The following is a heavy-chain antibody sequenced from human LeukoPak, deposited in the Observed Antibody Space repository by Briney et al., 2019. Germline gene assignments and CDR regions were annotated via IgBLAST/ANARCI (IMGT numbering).Heavy chain of an antibody. D-gene: IGHD6-19*01. CDR3: ASVRRAGAFDI. Sequence: GASVKVSCKASGYTFYSYCISWVRQAPGQGVGWMGWISAYNGNTNYAQTLQGRVTMTTDTSTSTAYMELRSLRSDDTAVYYCASVRRAGAFDIWGQGTMVTVSS. V-gene: IGHV1-18*01. CDR2: ISAYNGNT. CDR1: GYTFYSYC. J-gene: IGHJ3*02.